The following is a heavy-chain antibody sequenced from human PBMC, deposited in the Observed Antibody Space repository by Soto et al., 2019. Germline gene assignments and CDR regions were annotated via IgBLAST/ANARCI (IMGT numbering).Heavy chain of an antibody. CDR1: GYTFTSYY. J-gene: IGHJ4*02. V-gene: IGHV1-46*01. D-gene: IGHD3-22*01. CDR2: INPSGGST. Sequence: GASVKVSCKASGYTFTSYYMHWVRQAPGQGLEWMGIINPSGGSTSYAQKFQGRVTMTRDTSTSTVYMELSSLRSEDTAVYYCARESITMIVKTRYFDYWGQGTLVTVSS. CDR3: ARESITMIVKTRYFDY.